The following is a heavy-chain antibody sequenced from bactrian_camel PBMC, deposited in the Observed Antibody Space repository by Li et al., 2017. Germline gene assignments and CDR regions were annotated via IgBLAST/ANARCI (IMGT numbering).Heavy chain of an antibody. Sequence: QVQLVESGGDVVQAGGSLRLSCTASTLGFSGMGWFRQAPGKECEGVSCISWSGSTTYYIDSVKGRFTISRDNAKITLYLQMNSLKPEDTAMYYCGACYWDGATVQARGTQKGQGTQVTVS. V-gene: IGHV3S63*01. J-gene: IGHJ4*01. CDR2: ISWSGSTT. CDR1: TLGFSG. D-gene: IGHD3*01.